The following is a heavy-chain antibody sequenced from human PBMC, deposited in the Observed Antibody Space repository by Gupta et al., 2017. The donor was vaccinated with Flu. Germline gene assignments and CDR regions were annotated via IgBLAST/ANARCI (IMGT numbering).Heavy chain of an antibody. CDR3: ATVTSGC. J-gene: IGHJ4*02. CDR2: INPDGSST. V-gene: IGHV3-74*03. Sequence: EMQLVESGGGLVQPGGSLRLSCAASGFTFSSSYLQWVRQAPGKGLAWVSRINPDGSSTPYAESVKGRFTISRDNAKNTLYLQMNSLGDDDTAVYYCATVTSGCWGQGTLVTVSS. D-gene: IGHD4-17*01. CDR1: GFTFSSSY.